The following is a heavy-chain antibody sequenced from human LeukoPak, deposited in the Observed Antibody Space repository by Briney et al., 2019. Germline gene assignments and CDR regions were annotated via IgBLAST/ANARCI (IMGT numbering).Heavy chain of an antibody. V-gene: IGHV3-20*04. CDR3: ARALYRQHIVVVNAKNYWYFDL. CDR2: INWNGDSR. CDR1: GFKFDDYG. Sequence: PGGSLRLSCTASGFKFDDYGMTWVRQAPGKGLEWVSDINWNGDSRGYAHSVRGRFTIYRDNSKNSLYLQMNSLRAEDTAVYYCARALYRQHIVVVNAKNYWYFDLWGRGTLVTVSS. J-gene: IGHJ2*01. D-gene: IGHD2-21*01.